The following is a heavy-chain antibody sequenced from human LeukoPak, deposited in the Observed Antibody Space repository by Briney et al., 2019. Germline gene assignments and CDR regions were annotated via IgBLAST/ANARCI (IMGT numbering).Heavy chain of an antibody. D-gene: IGHD6-19*01. CDR2: INHSGST. CDR3: ARAGNMGSGWYRDY. Sequence: SETLSLTCAVYGLSFSGYYWSWIRQPPGKGLEWVGEINHSGSTNYNPALKRRVTISVDTSKNQFSLKLSSVTAADTAVYYCARAGNMGSGWYRDYWGQGTLVTVSS. J-gene: IGHJ4*02. CDR1: GLSFSGYY. V-gene: IGHV4-34*01.